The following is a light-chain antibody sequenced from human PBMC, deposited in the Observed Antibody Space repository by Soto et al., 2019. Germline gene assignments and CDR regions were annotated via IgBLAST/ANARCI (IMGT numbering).Light chain of an antibody. CDR3: QQFSSYPLT. V-gene: IGKV3-20*01. Sequence: EIVLTQSPGTLSLSPGERDTLSCRASQTVRNNYLAWYQQKPGQAPRLLIYDASSRATGIPDRFSGGGSGTDFTLTISRLEPEDFAVYYCQQFSSYPLTFGGGTKVDIK. J-gene: IGKJ4*01. CDR1: QTVRNNY. CDR2: DAS.